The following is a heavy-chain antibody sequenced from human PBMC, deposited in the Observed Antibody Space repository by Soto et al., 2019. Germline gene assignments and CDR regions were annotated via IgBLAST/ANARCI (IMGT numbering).Heavy chain of an antibody. CDR1: GFTVSSNY. J-gene: IGHJ4*02. D-gene: IGHD4-17*01. Sequence: PGGSLRLSCAASGFTVSSNYMSWVRQAPGKGLERVSVIYSGGSTYYADSVKGRFTISRHNSKNTLYLLMNSLRAEDTAVYYCARDFRPPYGVRYFDYWGQGTLVTVSS. CDR2: IYSGGST. V-gene: IGHV3-53*04. CDR3: ARDFRPPYGVRYFDY.